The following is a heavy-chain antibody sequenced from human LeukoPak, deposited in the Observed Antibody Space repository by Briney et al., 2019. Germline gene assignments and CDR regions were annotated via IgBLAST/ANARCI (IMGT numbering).Heavy chain of an antibody. V-gene: IGHV3-23*01. CDR2: ILASGGGDST. CDR3: TRVQQLDYFDY. CDR1: GFTFKNHA. Sequence: PGGSLRLSCAASGFTFKNHAMSWVRQAPGKGLEWVSAILASGGGDSTYTADSMKGRFTISRDNSKDMLYLQIDSLRAEDTAMYYCTRVQQLDYFDYWGQGTLVTVSS. J-gene: IGHJ4*02. D-gene: IGHD6-13*01.